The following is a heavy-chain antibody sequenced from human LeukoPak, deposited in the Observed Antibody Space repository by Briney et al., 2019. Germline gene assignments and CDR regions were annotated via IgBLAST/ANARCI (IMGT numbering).Heavy chain of an antibody. CDR3: ARQRDTASVGAFDI. Sequence: PSETLSLTCAVYGGSFSGYYWSWIRQPPVKGLEWIGEINHSGSTNYNPSLKSRVTISVDTSKNQFSLKVTSVTATDTALYYCARQRDTASVGAFDIWGQGTMVTVSS. D-gene: IGHD5-18*01. V-gene: IGHV4-34*01. J-gene: IGHJ3*02. CDR1: GGSFSGYY. CDR2: INHSGST.